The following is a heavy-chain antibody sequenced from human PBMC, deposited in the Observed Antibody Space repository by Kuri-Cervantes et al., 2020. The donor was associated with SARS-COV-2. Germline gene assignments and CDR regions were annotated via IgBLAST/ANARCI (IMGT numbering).Heavy chain of an antibody. V-gene: IGHV1-46*01. CDR3: ARDRITIFGVVIPYYYYGMDV. J-gene: IGHJ6*02. CDR2: INPSGGST. Sequence: ASVKVSCKASGYTFTSYYMHWVRQAPGQGLEWMGIINPSGGSTSYAQKFQGRVTMTRDTSTSTVYMELSSLRSEDTAVYYCARDRITIFGVVIPYYYYGMDVWGQGTMVTVSS. CDR1: GYTFTSYY. D-gene: IGHD3-3*01.